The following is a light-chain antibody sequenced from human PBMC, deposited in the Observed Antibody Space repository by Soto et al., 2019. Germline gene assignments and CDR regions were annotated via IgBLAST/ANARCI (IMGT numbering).Light chain of an antibody. CDR1: QSVSSN. V-gene: IGKV3-15*01. Sequence: EIVMTQSPATLSVSPGERATLSCRASQSVSSNLAWYQQKPGQAPRLLIYGASTRATGIPARFSGSGSGTEFTLTISGLQSEDFAVYYCQQYNNWPSTFGQGTKVDSK. CDR3: QQYNNWPST. J-gene: IGKJ1*01. CDR2: GAS.